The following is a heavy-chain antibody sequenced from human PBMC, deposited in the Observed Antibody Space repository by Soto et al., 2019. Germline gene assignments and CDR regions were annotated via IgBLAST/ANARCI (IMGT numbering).Heavy chain of an antibody. Sequence: GGSLRLSCAASGFTFSSYAMSWVRQAPGKGPEWVSAISGSGGSTYYADSVKGRFTISRDNSKNTLYLQMNSLRAEDTAVYYCAKGNSVLLWFGELFFHWGQGTLVTVSS. V-gene: IGHV3-23*01. CDR2: ISGSGGST. CDR1: GFTFSSYA. D-gene: IGHD3-10*01. CDR3: AKGNSVLLWFGELFFH. J-gene: IGHJ4*02.